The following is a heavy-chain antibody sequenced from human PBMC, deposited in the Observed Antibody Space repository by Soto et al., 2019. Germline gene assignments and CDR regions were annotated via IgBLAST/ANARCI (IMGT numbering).Heavy chain of an antibody. J-gene: IGHJ5*02. CDR2: IIPIFGTA. CDR1: GGTFSSYA. CDR3: ARDPKYQLLSGLAWFDP. V-gene: IGHV1-69*06. D-gene: IGHD2-2*01. Sequence: QVQLVQSGAEVKKPGSSVKVSCKASGGTFSSYAISWVRQAPGQGLEWMGGIIPIFGTANYAQKFQGRVTITADKSTSTAYMELSSLRSEDTAVYYCARDPKYQLLSGLAWFDPWGQGTLVTVSS.